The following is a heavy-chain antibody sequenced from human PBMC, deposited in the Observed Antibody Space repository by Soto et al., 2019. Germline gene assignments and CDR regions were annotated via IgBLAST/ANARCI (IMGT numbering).Heavy chain of an antibody. Sequence: QLQLQESGPGLVKPSETLSLTCTVSGGSISSSSYYWGWIRQPPGKGLEWNGSIYYSGSTYYNPSLKSRVTISVDTSKNQFSLKLSSVTAADTAVYYCARQYIAAAGTEVDYWGQGTLVTVSS. D-gene: IGHD6-13*01. CDR1: GGSISSSSYY. V-gene: IGHV4-39*01. CDR3: ARQYIAAAGTEVDY. J-gene: IGHJ4*02. CDR2: IYYSGST.